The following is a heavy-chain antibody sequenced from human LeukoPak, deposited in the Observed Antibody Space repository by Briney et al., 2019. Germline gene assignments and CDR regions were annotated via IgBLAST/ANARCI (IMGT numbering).Heavy chain of an antibody. Sequence: SETLSLTCTGSGYSISSGYYWGWIRQPPGKGLEWIGSIYHSGSTYYNPSLKSRVTISVDTSKNQFSLKLSSVTAADTAVYYCAGVGATGMYFDYWGQGTLVTVSS. CDR1: GYSISSGYY. V-gene: IGHV4-38-2*02. D-gene: IGHD1-26*01. CDR3: AGVGATGMYFDY. J-gene: IGHJ4*02. CDR2: IYHSGST.